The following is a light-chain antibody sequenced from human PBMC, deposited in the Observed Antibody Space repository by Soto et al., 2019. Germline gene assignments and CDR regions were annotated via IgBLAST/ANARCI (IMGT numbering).Light chain of an antibody. CDR1: QTVSITY. CDR2: GAS. Sequence: VLTQSPGTLSLSPGESATLSCRASQTVSITYLTWYQQKPGQAPRLLIFGASTRATGIPDRFSGSGSGTDFTLTISNLQSEDFAVYYCHQYNKWPPITFGQGTRLEIK. J-gene: IGKJ5*01. V-gene: IGKV3-20*01. CDR3: HQYNKWPPIT.